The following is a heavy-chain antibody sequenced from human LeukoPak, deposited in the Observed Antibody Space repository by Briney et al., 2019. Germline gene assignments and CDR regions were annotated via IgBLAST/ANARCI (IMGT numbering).Heavy chain of an antibody. CDR1: GGTFSSYA. D-gene: IGHD6-13*01. V-gene: IGHV1-69*06. CDR2: IISIFGPA. CDR3: ARAPLGAAAGTVRYGMDV. Sequence: ASVKVSCKASGGTFSSYAISWVRQAPGQGLEWMGTIISIFGPANYAQKFQGRVTITADKSTSTAYMELSSLRSEDTAVYYCARAPLGAAAGTVRYGMDVWGQGTTVTVSS. J-gene: IGHJ6*02.